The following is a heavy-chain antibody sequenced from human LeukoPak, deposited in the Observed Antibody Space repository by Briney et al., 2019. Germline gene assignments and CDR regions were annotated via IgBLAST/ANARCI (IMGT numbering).Heavy chain of an antibody. Sequence: SETLSLTCAVSGGSISSPNWWSWVRQPPGKGLEWIGEIYHGGSTNYNPSLKGRVTILVDKSKNQFSLKLSSVTAADTAVYYCARIRGYGRDYYYYMDVWGEGTTVTVSS. D-gene: IGHD6-13*01. J-gene: IGHJ6*03. CDR3: ARIRGYGRDYYYYMDV. CDR2: IYHGGST. CDR1: GGSISSPNW. V-gene: IGHV4-4*02.